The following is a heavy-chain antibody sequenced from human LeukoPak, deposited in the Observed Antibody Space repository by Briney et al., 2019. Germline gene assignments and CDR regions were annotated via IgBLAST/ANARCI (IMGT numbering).Heavy chain of an antibody. D-gene: IGHD4-17*01. V-gene: IGHV4-59*08. CDR3: ASHNYGDYSPPLTLDY. Sequence: ASETLSLTCTVSGGSISGYYWSWIRQPPGKGLEWIGHIYGSGSSNYSPSLKSRVTMSVDTSRNQFSMTLVSVTAADTAVYYCASHNYGDYSPPLTLDYWDQGTLVTVSS. J-gene: IGHJ4*02. CDR1: GGSISGYY. CDR2: IYGSGSS.